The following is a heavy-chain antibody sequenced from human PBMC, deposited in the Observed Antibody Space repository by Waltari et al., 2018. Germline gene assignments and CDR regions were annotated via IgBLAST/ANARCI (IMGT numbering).Heavy chain of an antibody. Sequence: QVQLVQSGAEVKKPGASVKVSCKASGYTFTGYYMHWVRQAPGQGLEWMGWINPNSGGKNYEQKFQGRVTLTRDTSINTAYMELSRLRSDDKAVYYCARGVVVVATGFDYWGQGTLVTVSS. V-gene: IGHV1-2*02. J-gene: IGHJ4*02. CDR3: ARGVVVVATGFDY. CDR1: GYTFTGYY. CDR2: INPNSGGK. D-gene: IGHD5-12*01.